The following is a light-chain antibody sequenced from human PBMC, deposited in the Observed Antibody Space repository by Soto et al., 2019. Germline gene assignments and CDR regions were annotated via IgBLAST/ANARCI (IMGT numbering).Light chain of an antibody. CDR3: SSYASSSTVV. Sequence: QSALTQPASVSGSPGQSITISCTGTSSDVGAYNYVTWYQQHPGKAPKLMIYDVSNRPSGVSNRFSCSKSGNTASLTISGLQAEDEADYYCSSYASSSTVVFGGGTKLTVL. CDR1: SSDVGAYNY. J-gene: IGLJ2*01. V-gene: IGLV2-14*01. CDR2: DVS.